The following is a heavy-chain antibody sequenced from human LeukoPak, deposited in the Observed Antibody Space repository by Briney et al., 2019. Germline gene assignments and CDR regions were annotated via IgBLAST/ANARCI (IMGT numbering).Heavy chain of an antibody. V-gene: IGHV3-9*01. Sequence: GRSLRLSCAASGFSIDDYAMHWVRQAPGKGLEWVSGISWNSGSVGYADSVKGRFTISRDNAKNSLYLQMSSLRVEDTALYYCAKDSYGGSGSYYLYSFDMWGQGTMVTVSS. CDR3: AKDSYGGSGSYYLYSFDM. D-gene: IGHD3-10*01. J-gene: IGHJ3*02. CDR2: ISWNSGSV. CDR1: GFSIDDYA.